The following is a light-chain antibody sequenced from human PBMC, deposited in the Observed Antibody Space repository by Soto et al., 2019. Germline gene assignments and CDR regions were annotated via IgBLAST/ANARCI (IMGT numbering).Light chain of an antibody. CDR1: SSDIGGYNY. CDR2: DVS. CDR3: SSNAGGNSLV. V-gene: IGLV2-8*01. J-gene: IGLJ2*01. Sequence: QSALTQPPSASGSPGQSVAISCTGTSSDIGGYNYVSWYQQHPGNAPKLLIYDVSKRPSGVPDRFSGSKSGNTASLTVSGLHAEDEANYYCSSNAGGNSLVFGGWTKLTVL.